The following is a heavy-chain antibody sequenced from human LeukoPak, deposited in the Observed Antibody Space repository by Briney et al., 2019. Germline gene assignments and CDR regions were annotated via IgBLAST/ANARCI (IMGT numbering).Heavy chain of an antibody. Sequence: SETLSLTCAAYGGSFSGYYWGWVRQPPGKALEWIGHIFYSGGTYYSPSLTSRATISVDTSKNQSFLILNSVTAADTTGLYCARHLANVRWGVSPRWFDPWGQGTLVTVSS. CDR1: GGSFSGYY. V-gene: IGHV4-34*11. CDR2: IFYSGGT. D-gene: IGHD3-10*02. CDR3: ARHLANVRWGVSPRWFDP. J-gene: IGHJ5*02.